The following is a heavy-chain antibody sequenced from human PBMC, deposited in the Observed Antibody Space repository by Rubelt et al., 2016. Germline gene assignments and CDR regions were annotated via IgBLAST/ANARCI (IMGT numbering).Heavy chain of an antibody. CDR2: FDPEDGET. Sequence: QVQLVQSGAEVKKPGASVKVSCKVSGYTLTELSMHWVRQAPGKGLEWMGGFDPEDGETIYAQKFQGRVTMTEDTSTDTAYRGLSSLRSEDTAVYYCATVQQNWFAMVRGVVNDYWGQGTLVTVSS. J-gene: IGHJ4*02. D-gene: IGHD3-10*01. V-gene: IGHV1-24*01. CDR1: GYTLTELS. CDR3: ATVQQNWFAMVRGVVNDY.